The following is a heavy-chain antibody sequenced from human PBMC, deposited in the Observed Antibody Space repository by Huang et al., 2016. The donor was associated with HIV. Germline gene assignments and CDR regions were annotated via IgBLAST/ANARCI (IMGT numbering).Heavy chain of an antibody. Sequence: QVQLVESGGGVVQPGRSLRLSCAASGFTFSSYGMHWVRQAPGKGLEWVAVISYDGSNKYYADCVKGRFTISRDNSKNTLYLQMNSLRAEDTAVYYCAKDHGDYYFDYWGQGTLVTVSS. V-gene: IGHV3-30*18. D-gene: IGHD4-17*01. J-gene: IGHJ4*02. CDR3: AKDHGDYYFDY. CDR1: GFTFSSYG. CDR2: ISYDGSNK.